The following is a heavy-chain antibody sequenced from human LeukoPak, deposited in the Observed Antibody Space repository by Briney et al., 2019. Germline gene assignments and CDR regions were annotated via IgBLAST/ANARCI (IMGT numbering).Heavy chain of an antibody. D-gene: IGHD1-26*01. V-gene: IGHV4-30-4*08. CDR3: ARDRIVGATGGFDY. CDR2: IYYRGGT. CDR1: GGSISSGDYY. J-gene: IGHJ4*02. Sequence: SSQTLSLTCTVSGGSISSGDYYWSWIRQPPGKSLERIGYIYYRGGTYYNPSLKSRVTISVATSKNQFSLKLSSVTAADTAVYYCARDRIVGATGGFDYWGQGTLVTVSS.